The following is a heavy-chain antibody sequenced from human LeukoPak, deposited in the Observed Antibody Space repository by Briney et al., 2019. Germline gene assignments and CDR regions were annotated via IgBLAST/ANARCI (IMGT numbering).Heavy chain of an antibody. CDR1: GFTFSSYA. CDR3: ARGPXPVVRXPXXAFDL. CDR2: ISGSGITT. V-gene: IGHV3-23*01. J-gene: IGHJ3*01. D-gene: IGHD3-10*01. Sequence: GGSLRLSCAASGFTFSSYAMSWVRQAPGKGLEWVSAISGSGITTYYADAVKGRFTMSRDNSKNTLYLQMNSLRAEDTAVYYCARGPXPVVRXPXXAFDLW.